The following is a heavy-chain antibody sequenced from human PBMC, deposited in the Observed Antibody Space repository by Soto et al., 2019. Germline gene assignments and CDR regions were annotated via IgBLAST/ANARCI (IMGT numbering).Heavy chain of an antibody. CDR2: IYYSGST. V-gene: IGHV4-59*08. Sequence: SETLSLTCSVSGGSISSYYWSWIRQPPGKGLEWIGYIYYSGSTNYNPSLKSRVTISVDTSKNQFSLKLSSVTAADTAVYYCGRLGVTLTYYYYYYMDVWGKGTTVTVSS. CDR3: GRLGVTLTYYYYYYMDV. D-gene: IGHD2-21*02. J-gene: IGHJ6*03. CDR1: GGSISSYY.